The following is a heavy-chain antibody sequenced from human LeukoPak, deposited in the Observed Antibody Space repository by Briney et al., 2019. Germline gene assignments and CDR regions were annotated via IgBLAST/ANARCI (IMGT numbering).Heavy chain of an antibody. D-gene: IGHD4-17*01. CDR2: IKQDGSEK. Sequence: GGSLRLSCAASGFTFSSYWMSWVRQAPGKGLEWVANIKQDGSEKYYVDSVKGRFTISRDNAKNSLYLQMNSLRAEDTAVYYRARVGRYGDKAFDYWGQGTLVTVSS. CDR3: ARVGRYGDKAFDY. J-gene: IGHJ4*02. V-gene: IGHV3-7*01. CDR1: GFTFSSYW.